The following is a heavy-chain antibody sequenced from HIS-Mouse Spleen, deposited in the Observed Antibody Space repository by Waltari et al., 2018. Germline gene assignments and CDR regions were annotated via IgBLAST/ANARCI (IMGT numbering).Heavy chain of an antibody. CDR2: IYYSGST. J-gene: IGHJ2*01. CDR1: GGSISSSSYY. D-gene: IGHD6-13*01. CDR3: AREIPYSSSWYDWYFDL. V-gene: IGHV4-39*07. Sequence: QLQLQESGPGLVKPSETLSLTCTVSGGSISSSSYYWGWIRQPPGKGLEWVGSIYYSGSTYSKPSLKSRVTISVDTSKTQCSLKLSSVTAADTAVYYCAREIPYSSSWYDWYFDLWGRGTLVTVSS.